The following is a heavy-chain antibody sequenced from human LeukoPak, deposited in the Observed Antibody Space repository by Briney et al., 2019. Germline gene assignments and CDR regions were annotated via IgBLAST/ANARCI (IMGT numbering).Heavy chain of an antibody. V-gene: IGHV1-2*02. J-gene: IGHJ6*02. CDR3: AMRTGTTGIYYYGMDV. Sequence: ASVTVSCKASGYTFTVYYMHWVRQAPGQGREWMGWINPNSGGTNYAQKFQGRVTMTRDTSISTAYMELSRLRSDDTAVYYCAMRTGTTGIYYYGMDVWGQGTTVTVSS. D-gene: IGHD1-1*01. CDR1: GYTFTVYY. CDR2: INPNSGGT.